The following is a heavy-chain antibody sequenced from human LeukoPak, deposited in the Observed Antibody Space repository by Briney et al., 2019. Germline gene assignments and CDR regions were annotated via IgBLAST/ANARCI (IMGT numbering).Heavy chain of an antibody. Sequence: PGGSLRLSCAASGFMFSDYYMTWIRQAPGKGLEWLSYIRSSSGYTNYADSVKGRFTISRDNAKNTLYLQMNSLRAEDTAVYYCARDRGYGDYHFDYWGQGTLVTVSS. CDR3: ARDRGYGDYHFDY. V-gene: IGHV3-11*06. J-gene: IGHJ4*02. D-gene: IGHD4-17*01. CDR2: IRSSSGYT. CDR1: GFMFSDYY.